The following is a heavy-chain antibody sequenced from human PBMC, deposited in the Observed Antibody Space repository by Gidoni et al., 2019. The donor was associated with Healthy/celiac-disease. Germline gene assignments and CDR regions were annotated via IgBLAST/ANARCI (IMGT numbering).Heavy chain of an antibody. V-gene: IGHV1-69*01. CDR2: IIPIFGTA. CDR3: ARDLPYGDYGAHDAFDI. Sequence: QVQLVQSGAEVKKPGSSVKVSCKASGGTFSSSAISWVRQAPGQGLEWLGGIIPIFGTANYAQKFQGRVTITADESTSTAYMELSSLRSEDTAVYYCARDLPYGDYGAHDAFDIWGQGTMVTVSS. D-gene: IGHD4-17*01. CDR1: GGTFSSSA. J-gene: IGHJ3*02.